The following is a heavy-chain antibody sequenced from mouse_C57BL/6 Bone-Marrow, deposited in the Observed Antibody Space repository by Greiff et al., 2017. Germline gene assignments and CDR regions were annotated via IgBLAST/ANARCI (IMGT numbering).Heavy chain of an antibody. Sequence: QVQLQQPGAELVMPGASVKLSCKASGYTFPSYWMHLVKPRPGQGLEWIGEIDPSDSYTNYNQKFKGKSTLTVDKSSSTAYMQLSSLTSEDSAVYYCARTGFDYWGQGTTLTVSS. CDR2: IDPSDSYT. J-gene: IGHJ2*01. CDR1: GYTFPSYW. CDR3: ARTGFDY. D-gene: IGHD4-1*01. V-gene: IGHV1-69*01.